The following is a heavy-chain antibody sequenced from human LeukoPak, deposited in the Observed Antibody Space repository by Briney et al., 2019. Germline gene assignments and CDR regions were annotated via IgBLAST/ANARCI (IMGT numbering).Heavy chain of an antibody. V-gene: IGHV1-69*04. CDR2: IIPILGIA. D-gene: IGHD4-17*01. Sequence: GASVKVSCKASGGTFSSYAISWVRQAPGQGLEWMGRIIPILGIANYAQKFQGRVTITADKSTSTAYMELSSLRSEDTAVYYCASSTTVTTFPLLGNWFDPWGQGTLVTVSS. J-gene: IGHJ5*02. CDR3: ASSTTVTTFPLLGNWFDP. CDR1: GGTFSSYA.